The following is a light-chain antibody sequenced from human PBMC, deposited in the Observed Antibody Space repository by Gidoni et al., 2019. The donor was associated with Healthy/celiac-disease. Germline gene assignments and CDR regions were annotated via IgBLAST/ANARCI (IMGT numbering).Light chain of an antibody. J-gene: IGLJ3*02. CDR3: CSYAGSSTWV. CDR2: EVS. V-gene: IGLV2-23*02. Sequence: QSALTQPASVSVSPGQSITISCTGTSSDVGSYNLVSWYHQHPGKAPKLMIYEVSKRPSGVSNRFSGSKSGNTASLTISGLQAEDEADYYCCSYAGSSTWVFGGGTKLTVL. CDR1: SSDVGSYNL.